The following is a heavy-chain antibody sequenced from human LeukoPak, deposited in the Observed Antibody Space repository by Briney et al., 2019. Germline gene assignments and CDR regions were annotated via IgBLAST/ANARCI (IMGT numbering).Heavy chain of an antibody. V-gene: IGHV3-11*01. CDR1: GFTFSDYY. CDR2: ISSSGSTI. Sequence: GGSLRLSCAASGFTFSDYYMSWIRQAPGKGLEWVSYISSSGSTIYYAGSVKGRFTISRDNAKNSLYLQMNSLRAEDTAVYYCARDGKAAANWFDPWGQGTLVTVSS. D-gene: IGHD6-13*01. J-gene: IGHJ5*02. CDR3: ARDGKAAANWFDP.